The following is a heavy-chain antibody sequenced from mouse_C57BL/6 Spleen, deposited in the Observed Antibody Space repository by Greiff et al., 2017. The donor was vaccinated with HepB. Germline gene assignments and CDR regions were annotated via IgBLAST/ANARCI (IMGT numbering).Heavy chain of an antibody. CDR3: ARSDTTVVATKFAY. Sequence: VQLQQSGAELVRPGASVKLSCKASGYTFTDYYINWVKQRPGQGLEWIARIYPGSGNTYYNEKFKGKATLTAEKSSSTAYMQLSSLTSEDSAVYFCARSDTTVVATKFAYWGQGTLVTVSA. D-gene: IGHD1-1*01. CDR2: IYPGSGNT. V-gene: IGHV1-76*01. J-gene: IGHJ3*01. CDR1: GYTFTDYY.